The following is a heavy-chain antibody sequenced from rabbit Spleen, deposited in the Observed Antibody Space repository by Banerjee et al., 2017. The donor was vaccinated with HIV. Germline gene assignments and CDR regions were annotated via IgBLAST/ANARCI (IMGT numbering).Heavy chain of an antibody. CDR1: GFSFSDKAV. Sequence: QEQLLESGGGLVRPEGSLKLSCTASGFSFSDKAVMCWVRQAPGKGLEWIACINVVTGRAVYASWAKGRFTFSKTSSTTVTLQMTSRTAADTATYFCARDVNGGSYGFNLWGQGTLVTVS. V-gene: IGHV1S45*01. CDR2: INVVTGRA. D-gene: IGHD5-1*01. CDR3: ARDVNGGSYGFNL. J-gene: IGHJ4*01.